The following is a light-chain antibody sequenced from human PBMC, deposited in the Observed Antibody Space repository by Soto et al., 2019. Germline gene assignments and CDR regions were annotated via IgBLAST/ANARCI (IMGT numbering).Light chain of an antibody. J-gene: IGKJ4*01. CDR2: GAS. Sequence: EIVLTQSPGTLSLSPGERATLSCRASQSVSSYLAWYQQKPGQAPRLLIYGASSRATGIPDRFSGSGSGTDFTLTISRLGPEDFAVYYCQQYNSSPVTFGGGTKVEIK. CDR1: QSVSSY. CDR3: QQYNSSPVT. V-gene: IGKV3-20*01.